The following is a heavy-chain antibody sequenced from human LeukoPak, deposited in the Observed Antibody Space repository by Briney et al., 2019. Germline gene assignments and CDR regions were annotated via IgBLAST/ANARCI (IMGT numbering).Heavy chain of an antibody. Sequence: GGSLRLSCAASGFTFSSYGMHWVRQAPGKGLEWVAFIRYDGSNKYYADSVKGRFTISRDNSKNTLYLQMNSLRAEDTAVYYCARESTSGSYYNDYWGQGTLVTVSS. CDR2: IRYDGSNK. CDR3: ARESTSGSYYNDY. D-gene: IGHD1-26*01. CDR1: GFTFSSYG. V-gene: IGHV3-30*02. J-gene: IGHJ4*02.